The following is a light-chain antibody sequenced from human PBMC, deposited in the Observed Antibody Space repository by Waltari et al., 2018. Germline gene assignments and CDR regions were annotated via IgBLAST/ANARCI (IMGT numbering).Light chain of an antibody. J-gene: IGLJ2*01. CDR2: EGN. V-gene: IGLV2-11*01. CDR1: SSDVRGYHY. Sequence: QSALTQPRPVSGSPGQSVTLYCTGTSSDVRGYHYVSWYQQHQVDGPKRLIYEGNKRPAGVPVRFFGSKSGNTASLTISGLRTEDEADYYCCSYAGGPRIFGGGTKLTVL. CDR3: CSYAGGPRI.